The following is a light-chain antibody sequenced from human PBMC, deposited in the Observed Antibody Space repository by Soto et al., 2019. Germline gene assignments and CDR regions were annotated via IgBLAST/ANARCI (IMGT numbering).Light chain of an antibody. CDR2: AAS. CDR3: QHYRSSVTWT. J-gene: IGKJ1*01. V-gene: IGKV3-20*01. CDR1: QSVTSNY. Sequence: EGVLTQSPGTVSLSPGERATLSCRASQSVTSNYLAWYQQKPGQAPRLLPYAASSRATGIPDRFSGSGSGTDFTLSISRLESEDFAVYYCQHYRSSVTWTFDQGTKVEI.